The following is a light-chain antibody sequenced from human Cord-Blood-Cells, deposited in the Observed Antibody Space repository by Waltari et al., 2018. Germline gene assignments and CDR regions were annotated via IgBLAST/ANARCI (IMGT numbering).Light chain of an antibody. CDR2: DVS. V-gene: IGLV2-14*01. Sequence: QSALTQPASVSGSPGQSITISCTGTSRDVGGYTYVSWYQQHPGKAPILLIYDVSNRPSGVSSRVSGSKSGNTASLTISGLQAEDEADYYCSSYTSSSTYVFGSGTKVTVL. J-gene: IGLJ1*01. CDR1: SRDVGGYTY. CDR3: SSYTSSSTYV.